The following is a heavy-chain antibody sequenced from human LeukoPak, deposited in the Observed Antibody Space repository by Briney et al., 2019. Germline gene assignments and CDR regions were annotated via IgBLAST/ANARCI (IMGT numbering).Heavy chain of an antibody. CDR1: GYTFTGYY. Sequence: GASVKVSCKASGYTFTGYYIHWVRQAPGQGLEWMGWINPNSGGTNYAQKFQGRVTMTRDTSISTAYMELSRLRSDDTAVYYCARVLWRTYYFDYWGQGTLVTVSS. D-gene: IGHD1-1*01. V-gene: IGHV1-2*02. J-gene: IGHJ4*02. CDR3: ARVLWRTYYFDY. CDR2: INPNSGGT.